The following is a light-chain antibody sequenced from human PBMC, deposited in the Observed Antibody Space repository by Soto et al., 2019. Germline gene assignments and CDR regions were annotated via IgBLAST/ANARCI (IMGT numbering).Light chain of an antibody. Sequence: AIQLTQSPSSPYATVGDRVSITCRASPAIASFLAWYQQKPGKAPKRLIYAASSLQSGVPSRFSGSGSGTDFTLTISCLQSEDFATYYCQQYYSYPRTFGQGTKVDIK. CDR2: AAS. V-gene: IGKV1-13*02. CDR1: PAIASF. CDR3: QQYYSYPRT. J-gene: IGKJ1*01.